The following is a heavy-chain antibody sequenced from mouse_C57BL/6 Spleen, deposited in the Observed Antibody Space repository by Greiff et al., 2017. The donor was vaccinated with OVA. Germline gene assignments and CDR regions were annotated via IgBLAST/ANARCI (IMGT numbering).Heavy chain of an antibody. D-gene: IGHD2-5*01. CDR3: TTYYSNYKEGYYAMDY. Sequence: EVQGVESGEGLVKPGGSLKLSCAASGFTFSSYAMSWVRQTPEKRLEWVAYISSGGDYIYYADTVKGRFTISRDNARNTLYLQMSSLKSEDTAMYYCTTYYSNYKEGYYAMDYWGQGTSVTVSS. CDR1: GFTFSSYA. V-gene: IGHV5-9-1*02. J-gene: IGHJ4*01. CDR2: ISSGGDYI.